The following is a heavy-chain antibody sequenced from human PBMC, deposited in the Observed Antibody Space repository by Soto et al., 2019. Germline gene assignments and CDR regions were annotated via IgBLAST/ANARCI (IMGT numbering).Heavy chain of an antibody. Sequence: GGSLRLSCAASGFTVSSNYMSWVRQAPGKGLEWVSVIYSGGSTYYADSVKGRFTISRDNSKNTLYLQMNSLRAEDTAVYYCGRDRAVKGYYYGMDVWGQGTTVTVSS. CDR3: GRDRAVKGYYYGMDV. V-gene: IGHV3-66*01. CDR1: GFTVSSNY. CDR2: IYSGGST. D-gene: IGHD3-10*01. J-gene: IGHJ6*02.